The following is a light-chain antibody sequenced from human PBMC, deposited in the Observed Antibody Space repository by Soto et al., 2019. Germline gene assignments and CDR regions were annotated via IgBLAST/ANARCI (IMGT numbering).Light chain of an antibody. J-gene: IGKJ3*01. CDR1: QSLSGSY. V-gene: IGKV3-20*01. CDR3: QQFDNWGFT. CDR2: GAS. Sequence: EIVLTQSPGTLSLSPGQRATLSCRASQSLSGSYLAWYQRKPGQAPRLLIYGASSRATGIPDRFSGSGSGTDFTLTISRLEPEDFATYYCQQFDNWGFTFGPGTKVDIK.